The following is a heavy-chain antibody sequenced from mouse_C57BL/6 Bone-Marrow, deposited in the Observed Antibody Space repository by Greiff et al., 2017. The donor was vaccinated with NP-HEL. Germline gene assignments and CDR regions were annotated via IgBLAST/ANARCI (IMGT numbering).Heavy chain of an antibody. J-gene: IGHJ4*01. CDR1: GYTFTDYY. Sequence: EVQLQQSGPELVKPGASVKISCKASGYTFTDYYMNWVKQSHGKSLEWIGDINPNNGGTSYNQKFKGKATLTVDKSSSTADMELRSLTSEDSAVYYCARSPNWADYGMDYWGQGTSVTVSS. CDR2: INPNNGGT. V-gene: IGHV1-26*01. D-gene: IGHD4-1*01. CDR3: ARSPNWADYGMDY.